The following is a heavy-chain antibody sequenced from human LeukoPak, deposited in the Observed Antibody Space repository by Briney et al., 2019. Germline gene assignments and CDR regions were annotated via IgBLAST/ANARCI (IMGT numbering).Heavy chain of an antibody. J-gene: IGHJ4*02. V-gene: IGHV3-30*18. Sequence: PAGGSLRPSCAASGFTFSYYGLHWVRQAPGKGLEWVAVISYDGSNKYYADSVKGRFTIPRDNSKNTLYLQMNSLRAEDTAVYYCAKDRYYGSGSYSDYWGQGTLVTVSS. D-gene: IGHD3-10*01. CDR3: AKDRYYGSGSYSDY. CDR1: GFTFSYYG. CDR2: ISYDGSNK.